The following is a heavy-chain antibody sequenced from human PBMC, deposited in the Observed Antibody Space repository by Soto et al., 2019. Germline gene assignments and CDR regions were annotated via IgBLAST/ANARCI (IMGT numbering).Heavy chain of an antibody. CDR3: ARDRSGSYYYYYGMDV. CDR2: ISAYNGNT. Sequence: ASVKVSCKASGCTFTSYGISWVRQAPGQGLEWMGWISAYNGNTNYAQKLQGRVTMTTDTSTSTAYMELRSLRSDDTAVYYCARDRSGSYYYYYGMDVWGQGTTVTVSS. CDR1: GCTFTSYG. D-gene: IGHD3-10*01. V-gene: IGHV1-18*01. J-gene: IGHJ6*02.